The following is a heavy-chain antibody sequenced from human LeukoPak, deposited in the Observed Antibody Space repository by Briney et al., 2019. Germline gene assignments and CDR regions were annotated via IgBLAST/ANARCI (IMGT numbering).Heavy chain of an antibody. CDR1: GFTFNTYW. V-gene: IGHV3-7*03. D-gene: IGHD3-3*01. CDR2: IKHGGSEK. J-gene: IGHJ4*02. CDR3: AKVGPHICDFWSGYYTCSTFDY. Sequence: QPGGSLRLSCAASGFTFNTYWMSWVRQAPGKGLEWVASIKHGGSEKYYVDSVKGRFTISRDDAKNSLYLQMNSLRAEDTAVYYCAKVGPHICDFWSGYYTCSTFDYWGQGTLVTVSS.